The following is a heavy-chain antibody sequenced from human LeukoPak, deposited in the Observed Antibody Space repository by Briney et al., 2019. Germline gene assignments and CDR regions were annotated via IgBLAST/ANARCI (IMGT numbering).Heavy chain of an antibody. V-gene: IGHV1-18*01. CDR1: GYTFTSYG. D-gene: IGHD2-2*03. CDR3: ARLDIVVVPAATPYYYYYMDV. J-gene: IGHJ6*03. CDR2: ISAYKGNT. Sequence: GASVKVSCKASGYTFTSYGISWVRQAPGQGLEWMGWISAYKGNTNYAQKLQCRVAMTTDTSTSTAYMELTSLRSDDTAVYYCARLDIVVVPAATPYYYYYMDVWGKGTTVTVSS.